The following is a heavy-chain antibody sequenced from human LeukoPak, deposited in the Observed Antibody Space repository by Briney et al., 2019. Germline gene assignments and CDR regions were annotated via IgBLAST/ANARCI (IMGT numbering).Heavy chain of an antibody. D-gene: IGHD3-22*01. CDR1: GYTFTSYG. CDR3: ARGLGTYDSSDLTWPMISF. V-gene: IGHV1-8*02. CDR2: MNPDSGDT. J-gene: IGHJ4*02. Sequence: ASVKVSCKASGYTFTSYGISWVRQAPGQGLEWMGWMNPDSGDTAYAQKFQGRITMTRTTSISTAYLDLSGLRSEDTAVYYCARGLGTYDSSDLTWPMISFWGQGTLVTVSS.